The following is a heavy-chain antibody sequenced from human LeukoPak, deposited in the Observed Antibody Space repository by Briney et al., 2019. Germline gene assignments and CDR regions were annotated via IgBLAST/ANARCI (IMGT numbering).Heavy chain of an antibody. V-gene: IGHV1-69*04. Sequence: SVKVSCKASGYTFTSYGISWVRQAPGQGLEWMGRIIPILGIANYAQKFQGRVTITADKSTSTAYMELSSLRSEDTAVYYCARGLSAARLNWFDPWGQGTLVTVSS. CDR2: IIPILGIA. D-gene: IGHD6-6*01. CDR1: GYTFTSYG. CDR3: ARGLSAARLNWFDP. J-gene: IGHJ5*02.